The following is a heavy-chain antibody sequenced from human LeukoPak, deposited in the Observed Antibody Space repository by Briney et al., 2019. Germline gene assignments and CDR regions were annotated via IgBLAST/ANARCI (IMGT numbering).Heavy chain of an antibody. CDR3: GGGINGYYYAPHS. CDR1: GFTVNNNY. Sequence: PGGSLRLSCAASGFTVNNNYMSWVRQAPGKGLEWVSGISVTGAGTYYADSVMGRFTISRDDSKNTLYLVMSTLRVEDTAVYYCGGGINGYYYAPHSWGQGTLVTVSS. V-gene: IGHV3-53*01. CDR2: SVTGAGT. D-gene: IGHD3-10*01. J-gene: IGHJ4*02.